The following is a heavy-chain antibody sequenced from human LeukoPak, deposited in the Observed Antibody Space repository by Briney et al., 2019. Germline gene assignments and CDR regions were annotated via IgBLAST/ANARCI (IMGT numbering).Heavy chain of an antibody. CDR3: ARDTGDGTTLSWFDP. V-gene: IGHV1-69*04. Sequence: SVKVSCKASGGTFSSYAISWVRQAPGQGLEWMGRIIPILGIANYAQKFQGRVTITADKSTSTAYMELSSLRSEDTAVYYCARDTGDGTTLSWFDPWGQGTLVTVSS. CDR2: IIPILGIA. D-gene: IGHD1-7*01. CDR1: GGTFSSYA. J-gene: IGHJ5*02.